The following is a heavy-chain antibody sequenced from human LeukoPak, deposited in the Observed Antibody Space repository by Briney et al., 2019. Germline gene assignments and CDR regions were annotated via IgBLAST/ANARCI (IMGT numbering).Heavy chain of an antibody. CDR2: IYYSGST. CDR1: GGSISSYY. V-gene: IGHV4-59*01. CDR3: ARARSPYYYYYGMDV. J-gene: IGHJ6*02. Sequence: SETLSLTCTVSGGSISSYYWSWIRQPPGKGPEWIGYIYYSGSTNYNPSLKSRVTISVDTSKNQFSLKLSSVTAADTAVYYCARARSPYYYYYGMDVWGQGTTVTVSS. D-gene: IGHD2-15*01.